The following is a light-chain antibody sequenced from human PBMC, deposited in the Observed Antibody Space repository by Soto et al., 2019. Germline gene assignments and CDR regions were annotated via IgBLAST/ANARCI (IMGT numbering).Light chain of an antibody. Sequence: DIQMTQSPSSLSAFVEDTVTITCRASQDISNFLAWYQQKPGKVPKLLIYAASTLQSGVPSRFSGSGSGTDFTLTISSLQPEDVATYYCQKCKIAPFTFGGGTKVDIK. CDR1: QDISNF. CDR3: QKCKIAPFT. J-gene: IGKJ4*01. CDR2: AAS. V-gene: IGKV1-27*01.